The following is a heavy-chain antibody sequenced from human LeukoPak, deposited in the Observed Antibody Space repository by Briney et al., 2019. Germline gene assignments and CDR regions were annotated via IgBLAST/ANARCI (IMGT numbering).Heavy chain of an antibody. CDR1: GYSINSGYF. Sequence: PSETLSLTCAVSGYSINSGYFWGWIRQPPGKRLEYIGSMYHSGSTYYNPSLKSRVTISVDTSKNQFSLKLTSVTAADTAVHYRARHRLFDSSGYYYDFDYWGQGTLVTVSS. D-gene: IGHD3-22*01. CDR3: ARHRLFDSSGYYYDFDY. CDR2: MYHSGST. V-gene: IGHV4-38-2*01. J-gene: IGHJ4*02.